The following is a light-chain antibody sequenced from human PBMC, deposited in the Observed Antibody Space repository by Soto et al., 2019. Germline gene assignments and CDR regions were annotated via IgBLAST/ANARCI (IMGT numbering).Light chain of an antibody. CDR2: KAS. CDR3: LQYNSYPWT. CDR1: QTISIW. J-gene: IGKJ1*01. V-gene: IGKV1-5*03. Sequence: DIQMTQSPSTLSASVGDSVTITCRASQTISIWLAWYQQKPGKAPKLLIYKASDLGSGVPSTFSGSASGTEFTLTSSSLQPDGFATYYCLQYNSYPWTFGQGTKVEI.